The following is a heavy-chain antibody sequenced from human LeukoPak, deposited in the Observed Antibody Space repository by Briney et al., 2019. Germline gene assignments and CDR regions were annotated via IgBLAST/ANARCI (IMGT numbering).Heavy chain of an antibody. D-gene: IGHD2-2*01. CDR1: GFTFSDYG. CDR2: ISKNGNTK. Sequence: GGSLRLSCAASGFTFSDYGMHWVRQGPGKGLEWVAAISKNGNTKYYAESVKGRFTISRDDSKNTLYLQMNSLRADETAVYYCAKSLEGFSFGDYWGQGTLVTVSS. CDR3: AKSLEGFSFGDY. J-gene: IGHJ4*02. V-gene: IGHV3-30*18.